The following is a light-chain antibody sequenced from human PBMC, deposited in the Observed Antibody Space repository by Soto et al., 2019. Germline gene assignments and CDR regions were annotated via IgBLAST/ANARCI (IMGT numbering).Light chain of an antibody. Sequence: PGARAPVSCGASPGVTNLLAWYQQKPGQAPRLLICGAFNRATGIPARFSGSGSGTDFTLTISRLEPEDFPVYYCQQYGSSGTFGQGTKVDIK. CDR3: QQYGSSGT. J-gene: IGKJ1*01. V-gene: IGKV3-20*01. CDR1: PGVTNL. CDR2: GAF.